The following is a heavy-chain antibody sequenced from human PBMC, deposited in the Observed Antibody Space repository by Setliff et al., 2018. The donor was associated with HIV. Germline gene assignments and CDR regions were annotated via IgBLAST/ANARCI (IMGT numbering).Heavy chain of an antibody. J-gene: IGHJ3*02. D-gene: IGHD1-1*01. CDR3: ARIPTNITPNGFDI. Sequence: PSETLSLTCSVSGASINSGSYYWTWIRQHPGKGLEWIGYIYYSGSTYYNPSLKSRLAMSLDTSSNQFSLKLRSVTAADTAVYYCARIPTNITPNGFDIWGQGTMVTVSS. CDR1: GASINSGSYY. CDR2: IYYSGST. V-gene: IGHV4-31*03.